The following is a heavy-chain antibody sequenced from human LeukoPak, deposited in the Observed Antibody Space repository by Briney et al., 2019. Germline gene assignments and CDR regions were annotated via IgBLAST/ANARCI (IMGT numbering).Heavy chain of an antibody. CDR3: ARVGASGSYYNAPGQRALTYYYFDY. J-gene: IGHJ4*02. V-gene: IGHV3-11*01. CDR2: ISSSGSTI. D-gene: IGHD3-10*01. Sequence: GGSLRLSCAASGFTFSDYYMSWIRQAPGKGLEWVSYISSSGSTIYYADSVKGRFTISRDNAKNSLYLQMNSLRAEDTAVYYCARVGASGSYYNAPGQRALTYYYFDYWGQGTLVTVSS. CDR1: GFTFSDYY.